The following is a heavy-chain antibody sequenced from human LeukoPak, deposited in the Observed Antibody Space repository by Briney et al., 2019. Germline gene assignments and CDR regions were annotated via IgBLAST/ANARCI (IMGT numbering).Heavy chain of an antibody. V-gene: IGHV4-59*01. D-gene: IGHD1-26*01. CDR1: GGSISSYY. J-gene: IGHJ4*02. CDR2: IYYSGST. CDR3: ARGARGSPALCDY. Sequence: KPSETLSLTCTVSGGSISSYYWSWIRQPPGKGLEWIGYIYYSGSTNYNPSLKSRVTISVDTSKNQFSLKLSSVTAADTAVYYCARGARGSPALCDYWGQGTLVTASS.